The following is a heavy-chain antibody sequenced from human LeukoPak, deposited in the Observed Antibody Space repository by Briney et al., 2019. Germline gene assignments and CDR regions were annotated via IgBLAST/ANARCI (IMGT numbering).Heavy chain of an antibody. CDR3: ARDASTVTTLGYYYGMDV. J-gene: IGHJ6*02. CDR2: ISGSGGST. V-gene: IGHV3-23*01. Sequence: GGSLRLSCAASGFTFSSYAMSWVRQAPGKGLEWVSAISGSGGSTYYADSVRGRFTISRDNSKNTLYLQMNGLRPEDTAVYHCARDASTVTTLGYYYGMDVWGQGTTVTVSS. D-gene: IGHD4-17*01. CDR1: GFTFSSYA.